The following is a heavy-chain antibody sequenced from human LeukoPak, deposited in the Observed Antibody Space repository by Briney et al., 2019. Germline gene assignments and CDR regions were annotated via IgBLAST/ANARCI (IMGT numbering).Heavy chain of an antibody. Sequence: GGSLRLSCAASGFTFSSYSMNWVRQAPGKGLEWVSSISSSSSYIYYADSVKGRFTISRDNAKNSLYLQMNSLRAEDTAVYYCARAPYYYDSSGYLNWFDPWGQGTLVTVSS. CDR3: ARAPYYYDSSGYLNWFDP. V-gene: IGHV3-21*01. CDR1: GFTFSSYS. D-gene: IGHD3-22*01. J-gene: IGHJ5*02. CDR2: ISSSSSYI.